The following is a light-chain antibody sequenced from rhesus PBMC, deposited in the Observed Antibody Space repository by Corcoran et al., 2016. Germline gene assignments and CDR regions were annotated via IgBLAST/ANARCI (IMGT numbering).Light chain of an antibody. J-gene: IGKJ2*01. CDR1: QGITND. V-gene: IGKV1-21*01. CDR3: QHYYSTPYS. Sequence: DIQMTQSPSSLSASVGDRVTITCRASQGITNDLAWYQQKPGETPKLLIYEASSLQSGIPSRFSGSGSGTDFTLTISSLQSEEFSTYYCQHYYSTPYSFGQGTKVEIK. CDR2: EAS.